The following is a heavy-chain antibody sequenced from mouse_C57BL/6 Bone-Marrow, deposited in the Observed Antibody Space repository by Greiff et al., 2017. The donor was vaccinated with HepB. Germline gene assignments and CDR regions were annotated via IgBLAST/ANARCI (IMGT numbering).Heavy chain of an antibody. V-gene: IGHV1-69*01. Sequence: VQLQQSGAELVMPGASVKLSCKASGYTFTSYWMHWVKQRPGQGLEWIGEIDPSDSYTNYNQKFKGNSTLTVDKSSSTAYMQLSSLTSEDSAVYYCAREDSSGYYFDYWGQGTTLTVSS. CDR2: IDPSDSYT. CDR1: GYTFTSYW. J-gene: IGHJ2*01. D-gene: IGHD3-2*02. CDR3: AREDSSGYYFDY.